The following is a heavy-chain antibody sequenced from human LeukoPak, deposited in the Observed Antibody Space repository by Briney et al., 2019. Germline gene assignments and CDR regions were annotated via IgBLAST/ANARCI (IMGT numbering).Heavy chain of an antibody. CDR2: ISASGDNT. D-gene: IGHD4-17*01. J-gene: IGHJ4*02. V-gene: IGHV3-23*01. CDR1: GFTVNSYA. CDR3: AKGGRRHYGDYVAF. Sequence: GGSLRLSCDASGFTVNSYAMNWVRQAPGKGLEWVAVISASGDNTYYADSVKGRFTISRDDSKNTVYLQMNSLRADDTAAYHCAKGGRRHYGDYVAFWGQGTLVTVSS.